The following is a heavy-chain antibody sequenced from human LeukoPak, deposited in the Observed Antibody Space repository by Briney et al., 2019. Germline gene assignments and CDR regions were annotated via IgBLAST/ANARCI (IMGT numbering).Heavy chain of an antibody. V-gene: IGHV3-30*04. CDR3: ARSWRPYYYYGMDV. D-gene: IGHD6-25*01. CDR2: ISYDGSNK. CDR1: GFTFSSYA. Sequence: GRSLRLSCAASGFTFSSYAMHWVRQAPGKGLEWVAVISYDGSNKYYAGSVKGRFTISRDNSKNTLYLQMNSLRAEDTAVYYCARSWRPYYYYGMDVWGQGTTVTVSS. J-gene: IGHJ6*02.